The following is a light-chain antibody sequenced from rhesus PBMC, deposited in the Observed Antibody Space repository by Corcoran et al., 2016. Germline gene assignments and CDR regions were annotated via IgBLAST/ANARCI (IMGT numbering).Light chain of an antibody. Sequence: QAALTQPRSVSGSPGQSVTISCTGTSSDIGGYHYVSWYQHHPGTAPKLMIYEVNKRPAGVSDRFSGSNSANTASLTISGLQAEDEADYYCSSFAGNNNYIFGGGTRLTVL. CDR3: SSFAGNNNYI. J-gene: IGLJ1*01. CDR1: SSDIGGYHY. CDR2: EVN. V-gene: IGLV2-32*02.